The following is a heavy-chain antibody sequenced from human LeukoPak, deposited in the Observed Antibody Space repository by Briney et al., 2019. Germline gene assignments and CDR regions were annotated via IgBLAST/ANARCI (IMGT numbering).Heavy chain of an antibody. Sequence: SGGSLRLSCAASGFTFSSYWMTWVRQAPGKGLEWVSNIEGEGGEKNYVDSVKGRFTISRDNAKNSLYMQMNGLRAEDTAADYRSTGESCFCFRGPGTPVTVSS. CDR2: IEGEGGEK. CDR3: STGESCFCF. CDR1: GFTFSSYW. D-gene: IGHD2-21*01. V-gene: IGHV3-7*05. J-gene: IGHJ1*01.